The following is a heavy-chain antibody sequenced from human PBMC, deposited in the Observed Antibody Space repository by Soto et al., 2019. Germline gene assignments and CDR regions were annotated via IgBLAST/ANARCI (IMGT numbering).Heavy chain of an antibody. D-gene: IGHD1-1*01. Sequence: QVQLQESGPGLVKPSGTLSLTCAVSGDSITSSAWWSCVRQPPGKGLEWIGEIHLGGTTNYNPSLKSRVTISVDKSKTQFSLILNSGTAADTAIYYCARGENWRLDLWGQGTLVTVSS. J-gene: IGHJ5*02. CDR3: ARGENWRLDL. V-gene: IGHV4-4*02. CDR2: IHLGGTT. CDR1: GDSITSSAW.